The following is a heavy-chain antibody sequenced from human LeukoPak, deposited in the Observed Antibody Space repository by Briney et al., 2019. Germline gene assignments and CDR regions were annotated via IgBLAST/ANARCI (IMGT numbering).Heavy chain of an antibody. D-gene: IGHD3-3*01. CDR1: GFTFGDYA. CDR3: TTDSRSGYGTLVY. V-gene: IGHV3-15*01. J-gene: IGHJ4*02. Sequence: GGSLRLSCTASGFTFGDYAMSWVRQAPGKGLEWVGRIKRNTDGGTTDYAAPVKGRFTISRDESKNTLYLQMNSLKTDDTAVYYCTTDSRSGYGTLVYWGQGTPVTVSS. CDR2: IKRNTDGGTT.